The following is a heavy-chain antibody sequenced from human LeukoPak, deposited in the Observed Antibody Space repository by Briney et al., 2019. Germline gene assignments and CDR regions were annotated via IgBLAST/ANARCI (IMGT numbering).Heavy chain of an antibody. CDR2: ISYDGSNK. CDR1: GFTFSSYA. J-gene: IGHJ4*02. Sequence: GRSLRLSCAASGFTFSSYAMHWVRQAPGKGLEWVAVISYDGSNKYYADSVKGRFTISRDNSKNTLYLQMNGLRAEDTAVYYCASIDYFDYWGQGTLVTVSS. CDR3: ASIDYFDY. V-gene: IGHV3-30*01.